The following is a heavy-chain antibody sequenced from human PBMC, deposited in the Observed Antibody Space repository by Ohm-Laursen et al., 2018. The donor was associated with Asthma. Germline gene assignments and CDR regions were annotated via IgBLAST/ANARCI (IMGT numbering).Heavy chain of an antibody. CDR2: IIPIFGTA. D-gene: IGHD3-22*01. CDR1: GGTFSSYA. J-gene: IGHJ3*02. V-gene: IGHV1-69*13. Sequence: ASVKVSCKTSGGTFSSYAISWVRQAPGQGLEWMGGIIPIFGTANYAQKFQGRVTITADESTSTAYMELSSLRSEDTAVYYCARDLPQPYYYDSSGREYAFDIWGQGTMVTVSS. CDR3: ARDLPQPYYYDSSGREYAFDI.